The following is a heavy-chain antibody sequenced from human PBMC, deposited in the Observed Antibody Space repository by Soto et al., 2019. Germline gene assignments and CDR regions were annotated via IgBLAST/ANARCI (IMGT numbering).Heavy chain of an antibody. V-gene: IGHV3-74*01. J-gene: IGHJ3*01. Sequence: PGGALRLCCAASEFNFGVYWVHWVRQAPGKGLVWVAHVNSDGSKTIYADSVKGRFTISRDNAKSTLYLQMNSLRAEDTAVYFCARDRGRPDSFDLWGQGTMVTVSS. CDR2: VNSDGSKT. CDR3: ARDRGRPDSFDL. D-gene: IGHD5-12*01. CDR1: EFNFGVYW.